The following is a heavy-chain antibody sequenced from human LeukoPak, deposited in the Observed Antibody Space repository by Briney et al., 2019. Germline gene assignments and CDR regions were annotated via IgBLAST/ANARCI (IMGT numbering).Heavy chain of an antibody. CDR2: INPNSGDT. CDR3: ARDPYYGSGSNYKED. D-gene: IGHD3-10*01. CDR1: GYTFTDHC. J-gene: IGHJ4*02. V-gene: IGHV1-2*02. Sequence: GASVKVSCKASGYTFTDHCIHWVRQAPGQGLEWMGWINPNSGDTSYAQKFQGRVTMTRDTSSSTAYMELSSLRSDDTAVYYCARDPYYGSGSNYKEDWGQGTLVTVSS.